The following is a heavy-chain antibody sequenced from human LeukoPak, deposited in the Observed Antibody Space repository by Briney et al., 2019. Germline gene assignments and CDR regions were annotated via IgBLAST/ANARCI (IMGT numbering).Heavy chain of an antibody. J-gene: IGHJ4*02. CDR3: ARVGDYDSSGLIDY. Sequence: SETLSLTCTVSGGSISSGSYYWSWIRQPPGTGLEWIGYIYYSGSTNYNPSLKSRVTISVDTSKYQFSLKLSSVTAADTAVYYCARVGDYDSSGLIDYWGQGTLVTVSS. CDR1: GGSISSGSYY. CDR2: IYYSGST. D-gene: IGHD3-22*01. V-gene: IGHV4-61*01.